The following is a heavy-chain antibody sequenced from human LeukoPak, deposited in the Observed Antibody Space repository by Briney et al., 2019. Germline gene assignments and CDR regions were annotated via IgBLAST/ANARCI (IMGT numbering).Heavy chain of an antibody. CDR1: GGSISSYY. CDR2: IYYSGST. D-gene: IGHD3-22*01. V-gene: IGHV4-59*01. Sequence: SETLSLTCTVSGGSISSYYWSWIRQPPGKGLEWIGYIYYSGSTNYNPPLKSRVTISVDTSKNQFSLKLSSVTAADTAVYYCARDGYYYDSSGYYYFDYWGQGTLVTVSS. CDR3: ARDGYYYDSSGYYYFDY. J-gene: IGHJ4*02.